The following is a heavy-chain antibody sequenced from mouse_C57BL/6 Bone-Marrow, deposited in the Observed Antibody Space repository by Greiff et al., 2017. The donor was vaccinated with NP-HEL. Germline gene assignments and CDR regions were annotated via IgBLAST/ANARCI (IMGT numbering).Heavy chain of an antibody. CDR2: IYPRRGNT. V-gene: IGHV1-81*01. J-gene: IGHJ2*01. CDR3: AREGYYFAY. Sequence: QVQLQQSGAELARPGASVKLSCKASGYTFTSYGISWVKQRTGQGLEWIGEIYPRRGNTYYNEKFKGKATLTADKSSSTAYMELSSLTSEDSAVFFCAREGYYFAYCGQGTTLTVSS. CDR1: GYTFTSYG.